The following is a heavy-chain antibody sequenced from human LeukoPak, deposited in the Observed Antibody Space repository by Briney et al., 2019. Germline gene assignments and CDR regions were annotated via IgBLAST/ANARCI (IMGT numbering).Heavy chain of an antibody. D-gene: IGHD1-26*01. CDR2: INHSGST. Sequence: SETLSLTCAVYGGSFSGYYWSWIRQPPGKGLEWIGEINHSGSTNYNPSLKSRVTISVDTSKNQFSLKLSSVTAADTAVYYCARGGSYEHYYYYGMDVWGQGTTVTVSS. J-gene: IGHJ6*02. V-gene: IGHV4-34*01. CDR3: ARGGSYEHYYYYGMDV. CDR1: GGSFSGYY.